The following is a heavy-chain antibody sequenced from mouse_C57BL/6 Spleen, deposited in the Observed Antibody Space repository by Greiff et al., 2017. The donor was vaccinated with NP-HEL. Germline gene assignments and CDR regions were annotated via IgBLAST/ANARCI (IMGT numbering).Heavy chain of an antibody. Sequence: EVMLVESGPSLVRPSQTLSLTCTVTGFSINSDCYWIWIRQFPGNKLEYIGYTFYSGITYYNPSLESRTYITRDTSKNQFSLKLSSVTTEDTATYYCARALGSFYAMDYWGQGTSVTVSS. D-gene: IGHD1-1*01. CDR2: TFYSGIT. J-gene: IGHJ4*01. CDR1: GFSINSDCY. CDR3: ARALGSFYAMDY. V-gene: IGHV3-3*01.